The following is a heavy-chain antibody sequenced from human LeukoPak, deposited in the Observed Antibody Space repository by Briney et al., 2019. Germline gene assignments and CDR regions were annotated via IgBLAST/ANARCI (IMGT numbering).Heavy chain of an antibody. J-gene: IGHJ4*02. D-gene: IGHD5-24*01. CDR2: MNPNSGNT. V-gene: IGHV1-8*01. Sequence: ASVKVSCKASGYTFTSYDINWVRQATGQGLERMGWMNPNSGNTGYAQKFQGRVTMTRNTSISTAYMELSSLRSEDTAVYYCARGYVEMATITLEIFDYWGQGTLVTVSS. CDR1: GYTFTSYD. CDR3: ARGYVEMATITLEIFDY.